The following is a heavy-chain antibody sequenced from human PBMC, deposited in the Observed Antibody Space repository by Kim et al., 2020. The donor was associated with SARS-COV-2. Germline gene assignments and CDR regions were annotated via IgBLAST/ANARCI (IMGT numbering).Heavy chain of an antibody. Sequence: ASVKVSCKVSGYTLTELSMHWVRQAPGKGLEWMGGFDPEDGETIYAQKFQGRVTMTEDTSTDTAYMELSSLRSEDTAVYYCATGGHDCSGGSCFLSTYYYYGMDFWGQGTTVTVSS. V-gene: IGHV1-24*01. CDR3: ATGGHDCSGGSCFLSTYYYYGMDF. CDR2: FDPEDGET. J-gene: IGHJ6*02. D-gene: IGHD2-15*01. CDR1: GYTLTELS.